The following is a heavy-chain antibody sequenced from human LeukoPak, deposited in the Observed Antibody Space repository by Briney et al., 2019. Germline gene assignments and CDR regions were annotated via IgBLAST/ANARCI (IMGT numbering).Heavy chain of an antibody. D-gene: IGHD2-15*01. Sequence: GGSLRLSCAASGFAVSNTYMSWVRQAPGNGLEWVSLIYSGGNTYYADSVKGRFSISRDNSKNTLYLQMNSLRAEDTAVYYCARAYCSGGSCYFDYWGQGALVTVSS. CDR1: GFAVSNTY. CDR3: ARAYCSGGSCYFDY. V-gene: IGHV3-53*01. CDR2: IYSGGNT. J-gene: IGHJ4*02.